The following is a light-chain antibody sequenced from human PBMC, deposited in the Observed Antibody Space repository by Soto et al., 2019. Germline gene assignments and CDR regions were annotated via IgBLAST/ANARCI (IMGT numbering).Light chain of an antibody. CDR1: SSDVGGYNY. V-gene: IGLV2-14*01. CDR2: DVS. J-gene: IGLJ1*01. Sequence: QSALTQPASVSGSPGQSITISCTGTSSDVGGYNYVSWYQQHPGKAPKLMIYDVSNRPSGVSNRFSGSKSGNTASLTISGLQAEDEADYYCSSYTSSSTLEAVFGTVTKLTVL. CDR3: SSYTSSSTLEAV.